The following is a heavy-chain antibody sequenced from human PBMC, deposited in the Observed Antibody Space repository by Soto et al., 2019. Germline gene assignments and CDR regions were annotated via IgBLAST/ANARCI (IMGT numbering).Heavy chain of an antibody. J-gene: IGHJ5*02. V-gene: IGHV3-30*18. CDR2: ISRDGSVR. CDR3: AKDLSTYRDSLTGHKRFDP. CDR1: GFTFSNYD. Sequence: GGSLRLSCAASGFTFSNYDIHWVRQAPGNGLEWVAVISRDGSVRYYADSVKGRFTISRDNSENRLYLQMNSLGAEDTAVYYCAKDLSTYRDSLTGHKRFDPWGQGTLVTVSS. D-gene: IGHD3-9*01.